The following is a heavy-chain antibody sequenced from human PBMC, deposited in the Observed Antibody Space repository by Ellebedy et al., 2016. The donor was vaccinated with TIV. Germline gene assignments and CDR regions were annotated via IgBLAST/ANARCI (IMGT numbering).Heavy chain of an antibody. Sequence: GGSLRLSXAASGFTFSSYVMHWVRQAPGKGLEWISTIGGLDTATHYADSVKGRFTISRDNSKDTVYLQMNSLRAEDTAVYYCANGVPNSFLMDVWGQGTTVTVSS. V-gene: IGHV3-23*01. D-gene: IGHD2/OR15-2a*01. CDR2: IGGLDTAT. CDR3: ANGVPNSFLMDV. CDR1: GFTFSSYV. J-gene: IGHJ6*02.